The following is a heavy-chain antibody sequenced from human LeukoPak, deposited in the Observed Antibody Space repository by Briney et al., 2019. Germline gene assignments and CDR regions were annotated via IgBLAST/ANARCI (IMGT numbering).Heavy chain of an antibody. CDR3: ARDGRRGPDCNGGGCYFVPGQ. CDR2: IYTGGNT. CDR1: GFTVSGNY. V-gene: IGHV3-66*01. J-gene: IGHJ4*02. D-gene: IGHD2-15*01. Sequence: GGSLRLSCAASGFTVSGNYMSWVRQAPGQGLEWVSVIYTGGNTYYADSVKGRFTISRDSSKNTLYLQMNSLRGEGTAVYYCARDGRRGPDCNGGGCYFVPGQWGQGTLVTVSS.